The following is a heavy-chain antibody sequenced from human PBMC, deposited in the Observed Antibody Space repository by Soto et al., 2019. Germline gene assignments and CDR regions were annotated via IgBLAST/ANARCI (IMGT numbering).Heavy chain of an antibody. J-gene: IGHJ3*02. D-gene: IGHD4-17*01. Sequence: GGALRLSCAASGFTFSSDWMSWVRQAPGKGLEWVANIKQDGSEKYYVDSVKGRFTISRDNAKNSLYLQMNSLRAEDTAVYYCAREDYGDYRVGVAFDIWGQGTMVTVSS. CDR2: IKQDGSEK. CDR3: AREDYGDYRVGVAFDI. V-gene: IGHV3-7*01. CDR1: GFTFSSDW.